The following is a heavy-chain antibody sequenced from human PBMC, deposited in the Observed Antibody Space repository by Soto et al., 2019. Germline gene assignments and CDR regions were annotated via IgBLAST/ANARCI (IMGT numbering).Heavy chain of an antibody. D-gene: IGHD4-17*01. V-gene: IGHV3-30-3*01. CDR1: GFRLSDFA. CDR2: ISYDGSKK. J-gene: IGHJ4*02. Sequence: QGQLVESGGGVVQPGKSLRLSCAASGFRLSDFAMHWVRQAPGKGLEWVAAISYDGSKKYFADYVKGRFTISRDNSNNTLYLQMNSLRPADTAVYHCASPVGDFDPYFEYWGPGTLVTVSS. CDR3: ASPVGDFDPYFEY.